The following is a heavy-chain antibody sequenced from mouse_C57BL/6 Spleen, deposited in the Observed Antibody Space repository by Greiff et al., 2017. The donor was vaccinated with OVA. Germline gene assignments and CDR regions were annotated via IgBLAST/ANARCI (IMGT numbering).Heavy chain of an antibody. J-gene: IGHJ3*01. V-gene: IGHV1-59*01. CDR1: GYTFTSYW. CDR3: ARNPYYGSSPAWFAY. D-gene: IGHD1-1*01. CDR2: IDPSDSYT. Sequence: VQLQQPGAELVRPGPSVKLSCKASGYTFTSYWMHWVKQRPGQGLEWIGVIDPSDSYTNYNQKFKGKATLTVDTSSSTAYMQLSSLTSEDSAVYYCARNPYYGSSPAWFAYWGQGTLVTVSA.